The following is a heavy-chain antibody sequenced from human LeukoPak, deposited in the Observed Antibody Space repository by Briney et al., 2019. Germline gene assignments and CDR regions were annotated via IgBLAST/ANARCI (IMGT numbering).Heavy chain of an antibody. CDR1: GYTFTGYY. Sequence: ASVKVSCKASGYTFTGYYIHWVRQAPGQGLEWMGWINPKSGGANYAQKFQGRVTMTRDTSISTAYMELSRLRSDDTAVYYCARPKRIVGATDQFDYWGQGTLVTVSS. J-gene: IGHJ4*02. V-gene: IGHV1-2*02. D-gene: IGHD1-26*01. CDR3: ARPKRIVGATDQFDY. CDR2: INPKSGGA.